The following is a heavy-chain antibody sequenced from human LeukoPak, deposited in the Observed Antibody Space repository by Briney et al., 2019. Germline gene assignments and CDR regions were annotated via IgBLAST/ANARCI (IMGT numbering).Heavy chain of an antibody. D-gene: IGHD2-15*01. V-gene: IGHV4-39*07. CDR1: GGSISSSSYY. Sequence: SETLSLTCTVSGGSISSSSYYWAWIRQPPGKGLEWIGSIHYSGSTYYNPSLQSRVTISIDTSKNQFSLKLRFVTAADTAVYYCARVRCSGGSCPYYYYYYYMDVWGKGTTVTVSS. J-gene: IGHJ6*03. CDR2: IHYSGST. CDR3: ARVRCSGGSCPYYYYYYYMDV.